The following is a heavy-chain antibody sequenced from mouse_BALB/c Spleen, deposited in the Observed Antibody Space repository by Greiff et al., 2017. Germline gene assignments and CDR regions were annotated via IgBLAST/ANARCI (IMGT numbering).Heavy chain of an antibody. D-gene: IGHD2-1*01. Sequence: VHVKQSGAELVKPGASVKLSCTASGFNIKDTYMHWVKQRPEQGLEWIGRIDPANGNTKYDPKFQGKATITADTSSNTAYLQLSSLTSEDTAVYYCARGGGNYPFDYWGQGTTLTVSS. CDR2: IDPANGNT. CDR1: GFNIKDTY. CDR3: ARGGGNYPFDY. V-gene: IGHV14-3*02. J-gene: IGHJ2*01.